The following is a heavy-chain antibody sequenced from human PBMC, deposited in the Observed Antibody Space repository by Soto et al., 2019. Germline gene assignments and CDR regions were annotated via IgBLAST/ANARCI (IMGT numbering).Heavy chain of an antibody. J-gene: IGHJ3*02. Sequence: QVHLVQSGAEVKKPGTSVKVSCKASEYTFSTFSLHWVRQAPGQGLEWLGVINPTTTTTTDAQKFKGRVTMTRDKSTSTVFVELSCLRSEDTAVYYCASDLYSPSWYVRAFEMWGQGTMVTVSS. CDR1: EYTFSTFS. D-gene: IGHD6-13*01. CDR2: INPTTTTT. CDR3: ASDLYSPSWYVRAFEM. V-gene: IGHV1-46*03.